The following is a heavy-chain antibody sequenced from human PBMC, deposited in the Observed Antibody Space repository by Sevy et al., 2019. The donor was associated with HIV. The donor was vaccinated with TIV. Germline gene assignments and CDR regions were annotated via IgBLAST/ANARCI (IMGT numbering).Heavy chain of an antibody. D-gene: IGHD1-26*01. CDR1: EFTFSTYA. Sequence: GGSLRLSCAASEFTFSTYAMNWVRQAPGKGLEWVSSISSLSRYIYYADSVKGRFTISRDNAKNSLYLQMNSLTAEDTAVYYCARGLTPPVEDSWTDPSYFVYWGQGTLVTVSS. V-gene: IGHV3-21*01. J-gene: IGHJ4*02. CDR2: ISSLSRYI. CDR3: ARGLTPPVEDSWTDPSYFVY.